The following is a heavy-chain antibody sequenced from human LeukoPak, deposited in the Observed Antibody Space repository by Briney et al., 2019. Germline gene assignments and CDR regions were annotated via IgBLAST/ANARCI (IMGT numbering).Heavy chain of an antibody. CDR3: ARYSRSWYGYYYYYGMDV. CDR1: GGSISSCY. J-gene: IGHJ6*02. CDR2: IYYSGST. D-gene: IGHD6-13*01. Sequence: SETLSLTCTVSGGSISSCYWSWIRQPPRKGLEWIGYIYYSGSTNYNPSLKSRVTISVDTYKNQFSLKLSSVSAADTAVYYCARYSRSWYGYYYYYGMDVWGQGTTVTVSS. V-gene: IGHV4-59*01.